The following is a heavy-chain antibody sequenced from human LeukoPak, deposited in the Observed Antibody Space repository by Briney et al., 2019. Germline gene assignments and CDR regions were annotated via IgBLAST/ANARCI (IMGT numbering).Heavy chain of an antibody. CDR2: IYYSGST. CDR1: GGSISSGDYY. D-gene: IGHD7-27*01. J-gene: IGHJ6*03. CDR3: ARLSPLTGAYYYMDV. V-gene: IGHV4-30-4*02. Sequence: PSETLSLTCTVSGGSISSGDYYWRWIRQPPGKGLEWIGYIYYSGSTYYNPSLKSRVTISVDTSKNQFSLKLSSVTAADTAVYYCARLSPLTGAYYYMDVWGKGTTVTVSS.